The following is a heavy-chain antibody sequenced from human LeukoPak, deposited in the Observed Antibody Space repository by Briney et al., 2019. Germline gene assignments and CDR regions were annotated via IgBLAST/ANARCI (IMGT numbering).Heavy chain of an antibody. Sequence: PGGSLRLSCAASGFTFSSYEMNWVRQAPGKGLEWVAVISYDGSNKYYADSVKGRFTISRDNSKNTLYLQMNSLRAEDTAVYYCARDRYGSGSSPHDYWGQGTLVTVSS. CDR2: ISYDGSNK. D-gene: IGHD3-10*01. J-gene: IGHJ4*02. V-gene: IGHV3-30*03. CDR3: ARDRYGSGSSPHDY. CDR1: GFTFSSYE.